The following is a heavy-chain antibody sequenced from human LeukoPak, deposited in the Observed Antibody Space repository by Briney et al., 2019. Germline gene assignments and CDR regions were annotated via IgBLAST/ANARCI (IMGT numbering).Heavy chain of an antibody. CDR2: IYGGGGT. Sequence: GGSLRLSCAASGFAVSSNYMSWVRQAPGKGLEWVSVIYGGGGTHYADSVKGRFTISRDSSRNTLYLQMNSLRAEDTAVYYCAKGTYYYGSGTLKCWGQGTLVTVSS. J-gene: IGHJ4*02. D-gene: IGHD3-10*01. CDR3: AKGTYYYGSGTLKC. V-gene: IGHV3-53*01. CDR1: GFAVSSNY.